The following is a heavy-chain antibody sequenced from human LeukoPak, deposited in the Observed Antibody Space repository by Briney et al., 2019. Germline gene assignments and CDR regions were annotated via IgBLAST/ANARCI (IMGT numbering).Heavy chain of an antibody. CDR2: MSYVGIT. Sequence: SETLSLTCTVSGDSISSTTYWWGWIRQSPGKGLEWIGSMSYVGITSYNPSLKSRATISVDTSKNQFSLMLSSVTAANTAVYYCTRLPLDYSLDHWGQGTPVSVSS. CDR1: GDSISSTTYW. V-gene: IGHV4-39*01. CDR3: TRLPLDYSLDH. D-gene: IGHD4-11*01. J-gene: IGHJ4*02.